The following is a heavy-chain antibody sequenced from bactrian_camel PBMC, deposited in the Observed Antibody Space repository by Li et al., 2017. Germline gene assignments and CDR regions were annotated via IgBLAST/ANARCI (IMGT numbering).Heavy chain of an antibody. CDR3: AAFSWSLCSQRTGGFRC. CDR1: GYGHITKC. CDR2: ISTDGST. J-gene: IGHJ6*01. Sequence: VQLVESGGGSVTAGGSLRLSCSPFGYGHITKCMGWFRQAPGKEREGVATISTDGSTNYADSAKGRFTISKDNAKNSLYLQMNSLKREDTAVCYCAAFSWSLCSQRTGGFRCWGQGTQVTVS. D-gene: IGHD1*01. V-gene: IGHV3S57*01.